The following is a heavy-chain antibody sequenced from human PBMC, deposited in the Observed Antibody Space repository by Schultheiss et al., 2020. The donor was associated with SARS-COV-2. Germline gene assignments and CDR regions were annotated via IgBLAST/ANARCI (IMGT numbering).Heavy chain of an antibody. V-gene: IGHV3-11*01. J-gene: IGHJ5*02. CDR3: ARGGVLGKRWFDP. CDR2: ISGSGGST. CDR1: GFTFSDYY. D-gene: IGHD7-27*01. Sequence: GALRLSCAASGFTFSDYYMSWIRQAPGKGLEWVSTISGSGGSTYYADSVKGRFTISRDNAKNSLYLQMNSLRAEDTAVYYCARGGVLGKRWFDPWGQGTLVTVSS.